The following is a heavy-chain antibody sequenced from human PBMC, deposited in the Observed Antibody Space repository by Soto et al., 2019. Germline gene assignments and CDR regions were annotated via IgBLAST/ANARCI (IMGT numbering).Heavy chain of an antibody. V-gene: IGHV4-34*01. J-gene: IGHJ4*02. CDR3: ARGRATMNY. Sequence: SETLSLTCAVYGGSFSGYYWSWIRQPPGKGLEWIGEINHSGSTNYNPSLKSRVTISVDTSKNQFSLKLSSVTAADTAVYSCARGRATMNYSGEGTLLTLSS. CDR1: GGSFSGYY. D-gene: IGHD3-22*01. CDR2: INHSGST.